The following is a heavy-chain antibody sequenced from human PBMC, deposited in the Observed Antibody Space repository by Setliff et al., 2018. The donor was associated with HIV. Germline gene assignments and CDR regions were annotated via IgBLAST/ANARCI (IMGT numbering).Heavy chain of an antibody. D-gene: IGHD3-22*01. J-gene: IGHJ4*01. CDR2: IKKDGSDK. V-gene: IGHV3-7*03. CDR1: GFTFSNSW. Sequence: GESLTLSCAASGFTFSNSWMTWVRQAPGKGLEWVANIKKDGSDKFYVDSVKGRFAISRDNAKNSLNLEMNSLRAEDTAIYYCASSRPPDDSSGYLDHWGQGTLVTVSS. CDR3: ASSRPPDDSSGYLDH.